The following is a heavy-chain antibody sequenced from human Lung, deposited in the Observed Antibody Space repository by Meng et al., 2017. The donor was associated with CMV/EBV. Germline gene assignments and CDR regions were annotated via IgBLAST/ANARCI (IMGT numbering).Heavy chain of an antibody. CDR3: AKDIQGGDSGYYFDN. J-gene: IGHJ4*02. Sequence: GGSXRLXXAASGFTFSSYWMSWVRQAPGKGLEWVANIKQDGSEKYYVDSVKGRFTISRDNAKNSLYLQMNSLRAEDTALYYCAKDIQGGDSGYYFDNWGQGXLVTVSS. CDR2: IKQDGSEK. CDR1: GFTFSSYW. D-gene: IGHD5-12*01. V-gene: IGHV3-7*03.